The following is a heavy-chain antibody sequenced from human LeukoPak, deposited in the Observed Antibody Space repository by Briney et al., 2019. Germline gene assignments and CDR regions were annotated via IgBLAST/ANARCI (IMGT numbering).Heavy chain of an antibody. CDR2: IYPGDSDT. CDR3: ARLPMGAVAGTLDY. Sequence: GESLKTSCQGSGYSFTSYAIGGVPPIPGKGLEWMGIIYPGDSDTRYSPSFQGQVTISADKSISTAYLQWSSLKASDTAMYYCARLPMGAVAGTLDYWGQGTLVTVSS. V-gene: IGHV5-51*01. D-gene: IGHD6-19*01. J-gene: IGHJ4*02. CDR1: GYSFTSYA.